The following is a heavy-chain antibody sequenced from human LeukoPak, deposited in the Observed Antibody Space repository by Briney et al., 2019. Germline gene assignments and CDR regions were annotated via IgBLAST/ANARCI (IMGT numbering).Heavy chain of an antibody. Sequence: GGSLRLSCAASGFTCSDYHMSWIRQAPGKGLEWSSYIRSSGSDTNYADSVRGRFTISRDNAKNSLYLQMNSLRAEDTAVYYCARAIAVTPWYFDLWGRGTLVTVSS. J-gene: IGHJ2*01. V-gene: IGHV3-11*03. D-gene: IGHD6-19*01. CDR3: ARAIAVTPWYFDL. CDR1: GFTCSDYH. CDR2: IRSSGSDT.